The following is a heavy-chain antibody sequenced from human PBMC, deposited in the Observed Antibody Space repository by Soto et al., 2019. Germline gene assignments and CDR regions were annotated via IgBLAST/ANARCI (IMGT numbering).Heavy chain of an antibody. CDR1: GFTFSDSS. V-gene: IGHV3-23*01. Sequence: GGSLRLSCAASGFTFSDSSMTWVRQAPGKGLEWVSTIRASGSSTYYADSVTGRFTVSRDNSRNTLYLQMNTLRAEDTAIYYCAKGGYSRWFDSWGQGTLVTVSS. J-gene: IGHJ5*01. CDR3: AKGGYSRWFDS. D-gene: IGHD2-15*01. CDR2: IRASGSST.